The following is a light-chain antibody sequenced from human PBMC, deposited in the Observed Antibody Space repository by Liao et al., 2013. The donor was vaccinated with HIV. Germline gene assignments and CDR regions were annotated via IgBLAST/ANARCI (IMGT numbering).Light chain of an antibody. Sequence: SYELTQSPSVSVSPGQTATITCSGDKLGDKYACWYQQKPGQSPVLVIYLDTKRPSGIPERFAGSNSGNTATLTISGTQPMDEADYYCQAWDRNTAIFGGGTKLTVL. CDR2: LDT. CDR3: QAWDRNTAI. V-gene: IGLV3-1*01. CDR1: KLGDKY. J-gene: IGLJ2*01.